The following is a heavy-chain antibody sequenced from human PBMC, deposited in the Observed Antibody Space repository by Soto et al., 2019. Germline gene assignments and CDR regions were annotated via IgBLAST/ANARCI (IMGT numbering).Heavy chain of an antibody. Sequence: EVQLVESGGGLVQPGGSLRLSCAASGFTFSSYSMNWVRQAPGKGLEWVSYISSSSSTIYYADSVKGRFTISRANAKNSLYLQMNSLRAEDTAVYYCARDAPPDVYWGQGTLVTVSS. CDR1: GFTFSSYS. CDR2: ISSSSSTI. J-gene: IGHJ4*02. V-gene: IGHV3-48*01. CDR3: ARDAPPDVY.